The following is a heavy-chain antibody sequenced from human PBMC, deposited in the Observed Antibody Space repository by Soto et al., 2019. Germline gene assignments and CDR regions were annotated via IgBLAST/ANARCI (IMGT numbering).Heavy chain of an antibody. D-gene: IGHD3-10*01. J-gene: IGHJ4*02. Sequence: EVQLLESGVDLVQPGGSLRLSCAASGFTFSSNAMSWVRQAPGKGLEWVSVITDTGGDTLYADSVKGRFTISRDNSKNTLYLQMNSLRAEDTAIYYCARASGESYPGSRVFDSWGQGTRVTVSS. V-gene: IGHV3-23*01. CDR2: ITDTGGDT. CDR1: GFTFSSNA. CDR3: ARASGESYPGSRVFDS.